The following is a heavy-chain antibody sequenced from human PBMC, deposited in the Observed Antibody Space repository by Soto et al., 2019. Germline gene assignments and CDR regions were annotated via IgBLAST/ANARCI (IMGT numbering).Heavy chain of an antibody. Sequence: QVQLVQSGAEVKKPGASVKVSCTASGYSVLSYGFSWVRQAPGQGLEWMGYINTDTGNTFYAQRLQGRVTMTTNTSTNTAYMELRRLTSDDTAVYFCVRDRPNSNLDFWGQGTLITISS. CDR3: VRDRPNSNLDF. D-gene: IGHD2-8*01. J-gene: IGHJ4*02. CDR2: INTDTGNT. V-gene: IGHV1-18*01. CDR1: GYSVLSYG.